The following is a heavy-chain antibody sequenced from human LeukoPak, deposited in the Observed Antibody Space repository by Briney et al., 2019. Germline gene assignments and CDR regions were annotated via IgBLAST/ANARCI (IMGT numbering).Heavy chain of an antibody. J-gene: IGHJ5*02. Sequence: SETLSLTCTVFGDSVSSGGHYWSWIRHHPGKGLEWIGYIHYSGSTYYNSSLESRLTISMDTSKNQFSLMLSSVTAADTALYYCAKGGSSWSRNWFDPWGQGTLVTVSS. V-gene: IGHV4-31*03. CDR2: IHYSGST. CDR3: AKGGSSWSRNWFDP. CDR1: GDSVSSGGHY. D-gene: IGHD6-13*01.